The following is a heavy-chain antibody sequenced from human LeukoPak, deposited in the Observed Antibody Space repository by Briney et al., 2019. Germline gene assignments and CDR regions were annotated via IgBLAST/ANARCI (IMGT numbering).Heavy chain of an antibody. CDR1: GFTSSTFA. J-gene: IGHJ4*02. CDR2: ISGSGGNT. V-gene: IGHV3-23*01. CDR3: AKEFSSSWYYYFDY. Sequence: PGGSLRLSCAASGFTSSTFALSWVRQAPGRGLEWVSAISGSGGNTYYADSVKGRFTISRDNSKNTLYLQMNSLRAEDTAVYYCAKEFSSSWYYYFDYWGQGTLVTVSS. D-gene: IGHD6-13*01.